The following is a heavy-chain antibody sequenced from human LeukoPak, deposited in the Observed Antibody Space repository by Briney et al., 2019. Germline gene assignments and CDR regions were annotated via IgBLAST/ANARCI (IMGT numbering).Heavy chain of an antibody. CDR3: ANTVSSPLGEIDY. D-gene: IGHD3-16*01. J-gene: IGHJ4*02. Sequence: GGSLRLSCAASGFTFSSYGMSWVRQAPGKGLEWVSAISGSGGSTYYADSVKGRFTISRDNSKNTLYLQMNSLRAEDTAVYYCANTVSSPLGEIDYWGQGTLVTVSS. CDR1: GFTFSSYG. CDR2: ISGSGGST. V-gene: IGHV3-23*01.